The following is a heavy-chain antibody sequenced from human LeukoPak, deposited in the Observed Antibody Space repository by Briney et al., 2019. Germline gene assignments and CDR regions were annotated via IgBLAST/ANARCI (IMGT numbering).Heavy chain of an antibody. J-gene: IGHJ4*02. CDR1: GGTFSSYA. CDR3: ARELVGDYVWGSYGYYFDY. V-gene: IGHV1-69*04. Sequence: GASVKVSCKASGGTFSSYAISWVRQAPGQGLEWMGRIIPILGIANYAQKFQGRVTITADKSTSTAYMELSSLRSEDTAVYYCARELVGDYVWGSYGYYFDYWGQGTLVTVSS. CDR2: IIPILGIA. D-gene: IGHD3-16*01.